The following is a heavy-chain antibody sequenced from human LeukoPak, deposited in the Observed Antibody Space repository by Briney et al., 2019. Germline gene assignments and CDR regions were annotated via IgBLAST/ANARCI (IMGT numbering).Heavy chain of an antibody. D-gene: IGHD3-3*01. CDR3: ARGSLYYDFWSGYYNGHNWFDP. CDR2: MNPNSGNT. V-gene: IGHV1-8*01. J-gene: IGHJ5*02. Sequence: APVKVSCKXSGYTFTSYDINWVRQATGQGLERMGWMNPNSGNTGYAQKFQGRVTMTRNTSISTAYMELSSLRSEDTAVYYCARGSLYYDFWSGYYNGHNWFDPWGQGTLVTVSS. CDR1: GYTFTSYD.